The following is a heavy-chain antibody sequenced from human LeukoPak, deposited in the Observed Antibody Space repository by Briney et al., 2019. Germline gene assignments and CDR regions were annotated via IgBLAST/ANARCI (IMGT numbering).Heavy chain of an antibody. V-gene: IGHV4-34*01. CDR1: GGSFSGYY. CDR3: ARASGPYYDFDY. CDR2: INHSGST. J-gene: IGHJ4*02. Sequence: SETLSLTCAVYGGSFSGYYWSWIRQPPGKGLEWIGEINHSGSTNYNPSLKSRVTISVDTSKNQFSLKLSSVTAADTAVYYCARASGPYYDFDYWGQGTLVTVSS. D-gene: IGHD3-3*01.